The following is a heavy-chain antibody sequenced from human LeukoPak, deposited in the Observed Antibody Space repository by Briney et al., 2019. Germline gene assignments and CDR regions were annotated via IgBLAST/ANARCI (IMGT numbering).Heavy chain of an antibody. J-gene: IGHJ4*02. V-gene: IGHV1-8*01. CDR1: GYNFTSYD. CDR2: MNPNSGNT. Sequence: ASVKVSCKASGYNFTSYDINWVRQATGQGLEWVGWMNPNSGNTGYAQKFQGRVTMTRNTSISTAYMELSSLRSEDTAVYYCARVHEQLLWFGEATNFDYWGQGTLVTVSS. D-gene: IGHD3-10*01. CDR3: ARVHEQLLWFGEATNFDY.